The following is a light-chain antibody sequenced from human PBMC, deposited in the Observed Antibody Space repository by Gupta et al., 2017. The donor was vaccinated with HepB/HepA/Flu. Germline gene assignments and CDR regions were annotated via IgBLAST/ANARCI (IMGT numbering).Light chain of an antibody. CDR1: SSHIGRNA. J-gene: IGLJ2*01. CDR2: SDN. Sequence: QSVLPQPPSASTTPGQRVTISCSGSSSHIGRNAVHWSQHHTGTAPKFLMYSDNVRASGVVDRFSGAKSGTSASLAISGRQSEDEADYYCSALDDSRNGVLFGGGTKVTVL. V-gene: IGLV1-44*01. CDR3: SALDDSRNGVL.